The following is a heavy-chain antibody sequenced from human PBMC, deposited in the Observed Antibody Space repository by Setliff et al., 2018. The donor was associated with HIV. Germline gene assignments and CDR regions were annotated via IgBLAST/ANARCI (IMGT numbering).Heavy chain of an antibody. V-gene: IGHV1-8*01. D-gene: IGHD6-13*01. CDR3: ARGQQLPH. J-gene: IGHJ4*02. CDR1: NYILTSYH. CDR2: ISPNNGDT. Sequence: ASVKVSCKASNYILTSYHMIWVRQAPGQGLEWMGWISPNNGDTTIPRRFQGRVTMTRNTSISTAYMELSSLRSEDTAVYYCARGQQLPHWGQGTLVTVSS.